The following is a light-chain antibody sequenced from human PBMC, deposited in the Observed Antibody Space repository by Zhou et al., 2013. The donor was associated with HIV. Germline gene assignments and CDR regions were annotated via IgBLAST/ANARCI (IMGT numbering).Light chain of an antibody. Sequence: EIVLTQSPGTLSLSPGERATLSCRASQSISSSYLAWYQRKLGQAPRLLIYGASSRATGIPDRFSGSGSGTDFTLSISRLEPEDFAIYYCQQYGSAPKSFGGRDQGRDQT. V-gene: IGKV3-20*01. CDR1: QSISSSY. CDR3: QQYGSAPKS. CDR2: GAS. J-gene: IGKJ4*01.